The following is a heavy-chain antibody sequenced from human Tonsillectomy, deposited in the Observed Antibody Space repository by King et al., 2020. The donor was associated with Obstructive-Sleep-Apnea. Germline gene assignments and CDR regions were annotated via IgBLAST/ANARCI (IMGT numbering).Heavy chain of an antibody. CDR3: AREAVYYDFWRNY. D-gene: IGHD3-3*01. Sequence: VQLQESGPGLVKPSETLSLTCTVSGYSISSGYYWGWIRQPPGKGLEWIGSIYHSVSTYYNPSLKSRVTISVDTSKNQFSLKLSSVTAADTAVYYCAREAVYYDFWRNYWGQGTLVTVSS. J-gene: IGHJ4*02. CDR2: IYHSVST. CDR1: GYSISSGYY. V-gene: IGHV4-38-2*02.